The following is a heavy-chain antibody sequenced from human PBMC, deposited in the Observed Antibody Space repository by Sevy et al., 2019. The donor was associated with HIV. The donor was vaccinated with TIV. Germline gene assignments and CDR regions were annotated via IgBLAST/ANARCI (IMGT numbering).Heavy chain of an antibody. J-gene: IGHJ6*02. CDR2: IGSSSSYI. D-gene: IGHD2-15*01. CDR1: GFTFSSYN. Sequence: GGSLRLSCAASGFTFSSYNMNWVRQAPGKGLEWVSSIGSSSSYIYYTDSVKGRFTVSRDNAKNPLYLQMNSLRAEDTAVYYCARVVAYCTGGSCFPGYYYGMDVWGQGTTVTVSS. CDR3: ARVVAYCTGGSCFPGYYYGMDV. V-gene: IGHV3-21*01.